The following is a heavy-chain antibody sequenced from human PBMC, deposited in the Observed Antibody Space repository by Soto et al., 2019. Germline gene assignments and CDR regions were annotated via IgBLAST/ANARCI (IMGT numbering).Heavy chain of an antibody. CDR1: GFTFSSYA. Sequence: GGSLRLSCAASGFTFSSYAMHWVRQAPGKGLEWVAVISYDGSNKYYADSVKGRFTISRDNSKNTLYLQMNSLRAEDTAVYYCAKESYDFLAGYSNANWFDPWGQGT. V-gene: IGHV3-30-3*01. CDR3: AKESYDFLAGYSNANWFDP. D-gene: IGHD3-9*01. CDR2: ISYDGSNK. J-gene: IGHJ5*02.